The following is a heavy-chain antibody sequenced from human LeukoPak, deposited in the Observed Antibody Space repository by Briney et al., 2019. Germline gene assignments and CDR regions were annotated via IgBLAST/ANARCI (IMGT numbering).Heavy chain of an antibody. CDR3: ARNRYFDL. CDR2: IKQDGSEK. J-gene: IGHJ2*01. CDR1: EFILNKYW. Sequence: PGGSLRLSCAASEFILNKYWMSWVRQAPGKGLEWVANIKQDGSEKYYVDSVKGRFTISRDNAKNSLYPQMNSLRAEDTAVYYCARNRYFDLWGRGTLVTVSS. V-gene: IGHV3-7*01.